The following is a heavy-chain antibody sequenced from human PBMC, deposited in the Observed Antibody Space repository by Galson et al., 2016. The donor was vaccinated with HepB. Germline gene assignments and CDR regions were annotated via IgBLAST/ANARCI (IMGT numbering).Heavy chain of an antibody. V-gene: IGHV1-18*01. CDR3: ARGGGGTYFENYYYGMDV. CDR2: ISAYHGYT. J-gene: IGHJ6*02. D-gene: IGHD1-26*01. Sequence: SVKVSCKASGYTFTSFGITWVRQAPGQGLEWMGWISAYHGYTNYAQKLQGRVTMTTHTSTSTVYMELRSLRSDDTAVYYCARGGGGTYFENYYYGMDVWGQGTTVTVSS. CDR1: GYTFTSFG.